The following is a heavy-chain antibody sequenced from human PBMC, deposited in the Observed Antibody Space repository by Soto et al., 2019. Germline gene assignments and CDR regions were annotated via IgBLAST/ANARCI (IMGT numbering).Heavy chain of an antibody. CDR1: GGTFSSYA. V-gene: IGHV1-69*13. Sequence: SVKVSCKASGGTFSSYAISWVRQAPGQGLEWMGGIIPIFGTANYAQKFQGRVTITADESTSTAYMELSSLRSEDTAVFYFAEGLEMATIGYYYYGMDVWGQGTTVTVSS. J-gene: IGHJ6*02. CDR3: AEGLEMATIGYYYYGMDV. D-gene: IGHD5-12*01. CDR2: IIPIFGTA.